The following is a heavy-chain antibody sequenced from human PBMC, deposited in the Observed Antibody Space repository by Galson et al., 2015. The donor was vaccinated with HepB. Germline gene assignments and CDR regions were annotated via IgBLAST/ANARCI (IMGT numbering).Heavy chain of an antibody. V-gene: IGHV3-66*02. D-gene: IGHD1-26*01. CDR2: IYCGGST. CDR1: GFTVSSNY. CDR3: ARDRLIVGATYGNWFDP. J-gene: IGHJ5*02. Sequence: SLRLSCAASGFTVSSNYMSWVRQAPGKGLEWVSVIYCGGSTYYADSEKGRFITPRDNSKNTMYLQMNSLRAEDTAVYYCARDRLIVGATYGNWFDPWGQGTLVTVSS.